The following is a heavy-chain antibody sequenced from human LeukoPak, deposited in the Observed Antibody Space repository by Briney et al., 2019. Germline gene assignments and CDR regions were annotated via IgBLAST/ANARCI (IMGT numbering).Heavy chain of an antibody. CDR3: ARGPGGDYTHAFDI. J-gene: IGHJ3*02. CDR1: GFTFSSYE. Sequence: GGSLRLSCAASGFTFSSYEMNWVRQAPGKGLEWVSYISSSGSTIYYADSVKGRFTISRDNAKNSLYLQMNSLRAEDTAVYYCARGPGGDYTHAFDIWGQGTMVTVSS. D-gene: IGHD2-21*02. CDR2: ISSSGSTI. V-gene: IGHV3-48*03.